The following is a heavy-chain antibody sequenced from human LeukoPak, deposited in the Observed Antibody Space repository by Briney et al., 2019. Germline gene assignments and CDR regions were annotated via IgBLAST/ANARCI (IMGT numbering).Heavy chain of an antibody. CDR2: ISTSGST. Sequence: PSETLSLTCTVPGGSISSDSYYWSWIRQPAGKGLEWIGRISTSGSTNYNPSLKSRVTISVDTSKNQFSLKLSSVTAADTAVYYCARGILWFGGFRYFDYWGQGTLVTVSS. CDR1: GGSISSDSYY. D-gene: IGHD3-10*01. CDR3: ARGILWFGGFRYFDY. J-gene: IGHJ4*02. V-gene: IGHV4-61*02.